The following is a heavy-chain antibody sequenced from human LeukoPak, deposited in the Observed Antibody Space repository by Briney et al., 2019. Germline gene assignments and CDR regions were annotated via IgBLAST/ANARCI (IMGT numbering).Heavy chain of an antibody. V-gene: IGHV3-23*01. CDR1: GFTFSSYG. J-gene: IGHJ4*02. CDR2: ISGSGGST. Sequence: GGTLRLSCAASGFTFSSYGMSWVRQAPGKGLEWVSAISGSGGSTYYADSVKGRFTISRDNSKSTLYLQMTSLRPEDTALYYCAKDRTFEEYSFDFWGQGTLVTVSS. D-gene: IGHD3-10*01. CDR3: AKDRTFEEYSFDF.